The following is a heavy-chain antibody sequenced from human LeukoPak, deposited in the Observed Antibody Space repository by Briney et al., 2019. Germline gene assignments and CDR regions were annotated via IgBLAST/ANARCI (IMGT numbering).Heavy chain of an antibody. CDR3: AKGSRSSRPYSFDF. J-gene: IGHJ4*02. V-gene: IGHV3-23*01. D-gene: IGHD4-11*01. CDR2: ITGSGDDT. CDR1: GFTFNTYA. Sequence: GGSLRLSCAASGFTFNTYAMSWVRQAPGKGLEWVSAITGSGDDTFHAYSVKGRFTISRDNSRNTLYMDMNSLRVEDMAIYYCAKGSRSSRPYSFDFWGQGILVTVSS.